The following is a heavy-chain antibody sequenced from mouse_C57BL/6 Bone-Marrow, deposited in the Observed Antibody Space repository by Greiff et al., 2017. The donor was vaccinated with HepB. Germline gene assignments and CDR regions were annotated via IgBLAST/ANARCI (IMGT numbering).Heavy chain of an antibody. D-gene: IGHD2-14*01. CDR2: ISSGSSTI. CDR3: GYYGYHGWFDY. J-gene: IGHJ2*01. Sequence: EVQVVESGGGLVKPGGSLKLSCAASGFTFSDYGMHWVRQAPEKGLEWVAYISSGSSTIYYADTVKGRFTISRDNAKNTLFLQMTSLRSEDTAMYYRGYYGYHGWFDYWGQGTTPPGPS. V-gene: IGHV5-17*01. CDR1: GFTFSDYG.